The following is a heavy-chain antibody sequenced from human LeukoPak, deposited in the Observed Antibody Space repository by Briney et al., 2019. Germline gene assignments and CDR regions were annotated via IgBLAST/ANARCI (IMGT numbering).Heavy chain of an antibody. V-gene: IGHV5-51*01. Sequence: GESLKISCKGSGYSFTSYWIGWVRQMPGKGLEWMGIIYPGDSDTRYSPSFQGQVTISADESISTAYLQWSSLKASDTAMYYCARLVTTVTTRTASYWYFDLWGRGTLVTVSS. CDR1: GYSFTSYW. J-gene: IGHJ2*01. D-gene: IGHD4-17*01. CDR3: ARLVTTVTTRTASYWYFDL. CDR2: IYPGDSDT.